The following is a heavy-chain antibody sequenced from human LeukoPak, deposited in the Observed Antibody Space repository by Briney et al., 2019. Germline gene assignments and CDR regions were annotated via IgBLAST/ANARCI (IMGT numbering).Heavy chain of an antibody. CDR2: IYYSGST. Sequence: SETLSLTCTVSGGSISSYYWSWIRQPPGKGLEWIGYIYYSGSTNYNPSLKSRVTISVDTSKNQFSLKLSSVTAADTAVYYCASLGSTVTAARWGQGTLVTVSS. D-gene: IGHD4-17*01. V-gene: IGHV4-59*12. CDR1: GGSISSYY. J-gene: IGHJ4*02. CDR3: ASLGSTVTAAR.